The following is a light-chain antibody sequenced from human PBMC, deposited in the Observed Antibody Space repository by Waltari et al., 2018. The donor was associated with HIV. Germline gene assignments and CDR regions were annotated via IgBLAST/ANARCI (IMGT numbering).Light chain of an antibody. V-gene: IGLV2-8*01. J-gene: IGLJ2*01. CDR2: EVT. CDR1: SSDVGGYNY. CDR3: SSYAGSNNLL. Sequence: QSALTQPPSASGSPGQSVTISCTGNSSDVGGYNYVSWYQQHPGKAPKLMIYEVTKRPSGVPDRFSGSKSGNTASLTVSGLQAEDEADYYCSSYAGSNNLLFGGGTKLTV.